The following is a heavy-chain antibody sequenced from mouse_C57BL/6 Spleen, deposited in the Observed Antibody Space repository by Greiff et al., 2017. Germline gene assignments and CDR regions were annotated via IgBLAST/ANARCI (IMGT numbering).Heavy chain of an antibody. CDR3: ARSAFTTAPRDY. J-gene: IGHJ2*01. D-gene: IGHD1-2*01. Sequence: QVQLQQSGTELVKPGASVKLSCKASGYTFTSYWMHWVKQRPGQGLEWIGNINPSNGGTNYNEKFKSKATLTVDKSSSTAYMQLSSLTSEDSAVYYCARSAFTTAPRDYWGQGTTLTVSS. CDR1: GYTFTSYW. CDR2: INPSNGGT. V-gene: IGHV1-53*01.